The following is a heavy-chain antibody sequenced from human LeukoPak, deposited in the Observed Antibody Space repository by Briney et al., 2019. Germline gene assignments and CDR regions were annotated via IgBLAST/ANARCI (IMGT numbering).Heavy chain of an antibody. D-gene: IGHD3-16*02. CDR2: INPNSGGT. CDR1: GYTFTGYY. J-gene: IGHJ4*02. Sequence: ASVKVSCKASGYTFTGYYMHWVRQAPGQGLEWMGRINPNSGGTNYAQKFQGRVTMTRDTSISTAYMELSRLRSDDTAVYYCASYDYVWGSYRPGVDYWGQGTLVTVSS. V-gene: IGHV1-2*06. CDR3: ASYDYVWGSYRPGVDY.